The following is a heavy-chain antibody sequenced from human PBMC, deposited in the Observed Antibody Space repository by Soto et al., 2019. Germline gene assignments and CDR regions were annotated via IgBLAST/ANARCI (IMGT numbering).Heavy chain of an antibody. Sequence: QVQLRESGPGLVKSSETQSLTCTVSGGSISSYYWSWIRQPPRKGLEWIGYIYYSGITNYNPYLKSRVTISVDTSKNQFSLKLSSVTAADTAVYYCARYKSNYYYGMDVWGQGTTVTVSS. V-gene: IGHV4-59*01. J-gene: IGHJ6*02. D-gene: IGHD1-20*01. CDR2: IYYSGIT. CDR3: ARYKSNYYYGMDV. CDR1: GGSISSYY.